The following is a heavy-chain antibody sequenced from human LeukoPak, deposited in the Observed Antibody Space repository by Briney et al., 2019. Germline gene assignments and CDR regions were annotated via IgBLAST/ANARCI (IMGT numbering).Heavy chain of an antibody. Sequence: SVNVSCKASGGTFSSYAISWVRQAPGQGLEWMGGIIAIFGTANYAQKFQGRVTITADESTSTAYMELSSLRSEDTAVYYCQWCMLHGDLDYWGQGTLVTVSS. V-gene: IGHV1-69*13. CDR3: QWCMLHGDLDY. J-gene: IGHJ4*02. CDR1: GGTFSSYA. CDR2: IIAIFGTA. D-gene: IGHD2-8*01.